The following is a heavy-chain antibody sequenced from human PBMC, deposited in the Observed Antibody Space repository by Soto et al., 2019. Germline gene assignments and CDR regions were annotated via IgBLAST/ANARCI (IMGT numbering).Heavy chain of an antibody. CDR3: ARINKGYGTDS. CDR2: IDYTGNT. CDR1: GGSISSSSYY. V-gene: IGHV4-39*01. Sequence: SETLSLTCTVSGGSISSSSYYWGCIRQPPGKGLEWIASIDYTGNTFYNPSLTSRVTISVDTSKNQFSLKVTSVTAADTAVYYCARINKGYGTDSWGQGTLVTVSS. D-gene: IGHD5-18*01. J-gene: IGHJ4*02.